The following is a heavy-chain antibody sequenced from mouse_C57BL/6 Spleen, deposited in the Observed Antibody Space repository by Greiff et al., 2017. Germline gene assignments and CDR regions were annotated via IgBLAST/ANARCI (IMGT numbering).Heavy chain of an antibody. V-gene: IGHV1-59*01. Sequence: VQLQQPGAELVRPGTSVKLSCKASGYTFTSYWMHWVKQRPGQGLEWIGVIDPSDSYTNYNQKFKGKATLTVDTSSSTAYMQLSSLTSEDSAVYYCARNPYSPPMDYWGQGTSVTVSS. CDR2: IDPSDSYT. CDR1: GYTFTSYW. D-gene: IGHD2-12*01. CDR3: ARNPYSPPMDY. J-gene: IGHJ4*01.